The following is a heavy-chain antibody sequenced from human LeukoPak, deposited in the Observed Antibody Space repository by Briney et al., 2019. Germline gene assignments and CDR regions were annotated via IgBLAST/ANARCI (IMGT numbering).Heavy chain of an antibody. J-gene: IGHJ4*02. Sequence: PGGSLRLSCAASGFPFSSSWMSWVRQSPGKRLEWVANIKEDGSEKHYVESVKRRFTISRDNAKTSLYLQMNSLRVEDTAVYYCTMGVELLPYWGQGTLVTVSS. D-gene: IGHD1-26*01. CDR1: GFPFSSSW. CDR3: TMGVELLPY. V-gene: IGHV3-7*01. CDR2: IKEDGSEK.